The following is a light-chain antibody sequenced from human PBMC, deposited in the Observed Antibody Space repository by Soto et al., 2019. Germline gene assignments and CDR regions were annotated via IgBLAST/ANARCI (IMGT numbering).Light chain of an antibody. CDR1: QSISSN. V-gene: IGKV3-15*01. Sequence: ERVMTQSPATLSLSPGERATLSCRASQSISSNLAWYQQKPGQAPRLLIYGASTRATGIPARFSGSGSGTEFTLTISSLQSEDCAVYYCQQYNNWPFTFGPGTKVDIK. CDR3: QQYNNWPFT. CDR2: GAS. J-gene: IGKJ3*01.